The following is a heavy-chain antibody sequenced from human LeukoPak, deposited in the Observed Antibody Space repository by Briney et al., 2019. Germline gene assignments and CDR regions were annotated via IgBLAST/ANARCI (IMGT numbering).Heavy chain of an antibody. CDR1: GFTFSSYS. CDR3: ARDYSSSSYDYYCYMDV. Sequence: PGGSLRLSCAASGFTFSSYSMNWVRQAPGKGLEWVSYISSSSSTIYYADSVKGRFTISRDNAKNSLYLQMNSLRAEDTAVYYCARDYSSSSYDYYCYMDVWGKGTTVTVSS. D-gene: IGHD6-6*01. V-gene: IGHV3-48*01. CDR2: ISSSSSTI. J-gene: IGHJ6*03.